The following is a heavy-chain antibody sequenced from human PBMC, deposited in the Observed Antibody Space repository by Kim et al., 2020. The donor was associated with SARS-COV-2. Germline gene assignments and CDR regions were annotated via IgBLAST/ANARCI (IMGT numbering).Heavy chain of an antibody. Sequence: GGSLRLSCAASGFDFSIYSMTWVRQPAGKGLEWVSSISSTSSRIFYTESVRGRFTIFRDSARNSVFLQMDKLRVDDTAIYYCVRDYYCLNGECFDYWGQG. V-gene: IGHV3-21*06. CDR3: VRDYYCLNGECFDY. CDR2: ISSTSSRI. D-gene: IGHD2-8*01. CDR1: GFDFSIYS. J-gene: IGHJ4*02.